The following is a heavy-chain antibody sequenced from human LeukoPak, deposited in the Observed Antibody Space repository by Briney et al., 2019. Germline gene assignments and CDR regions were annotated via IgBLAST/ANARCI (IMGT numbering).Heavy chain of an antibody. CDR3: ATHHKPSSWYYYDSSAFDAFDI. D-gene: IGHD3-22*01. Sequence: GESLKISCKGSGYRFTSYWISWVRQMPGKGLEWMGRIDPSDSYTNYSPSFQGHVTISADKSISTAYLQWSSLKASDTAMYYCATHHKPSSWYYYDSSAFDAFDIWGQGTMVTVSS. CDR1: GYRFTSYW. J-gene: IGHJ3*02. V-gene: IGHV5-10-1*01. CDR2: IDPSDSYT.